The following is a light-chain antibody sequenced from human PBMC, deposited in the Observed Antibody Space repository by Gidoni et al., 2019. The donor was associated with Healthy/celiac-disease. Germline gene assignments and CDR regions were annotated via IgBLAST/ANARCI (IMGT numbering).Light chain of an antibody. J-gene: IGLJ2*01. Sequence: SSELTQDPAVSVALGQTVRITCQGDSLRSYDASWYQQKPGQSPVLVIYGKNNRPSGIPYRFSGSSSGNTASLTITGAQAEDEADYYCNSRDSSGNHVVFGGGTKLTVL. CDR1: SLRSYD. V-gene: IGLV3-19*01. CDR2: GKN. CDR3: NSRDSSGNHVV.